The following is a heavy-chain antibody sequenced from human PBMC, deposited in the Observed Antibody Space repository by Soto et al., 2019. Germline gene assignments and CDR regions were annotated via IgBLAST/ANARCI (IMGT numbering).Heavy chain of an antibody. J-gene: IGHJ6*02. CDR2: IIHIFGTA. CDR3: ARHVPAAGYYYGMDV. D-gene: IGHD2-2*01. V-gene: IGHV1-69*12. CDR1: GGTFSSYA. Sequence: QVQLVQSGAEVKKPGSSVKVSCKASGGTFSSYAISWVRQAPGQGLEWMGGIIHIFGTANYAQKFQGRVTITADESTSTAYMELSSLRSQDTAVYYWARHVPAAGYYYGMDVWGQGTTVTVSS.